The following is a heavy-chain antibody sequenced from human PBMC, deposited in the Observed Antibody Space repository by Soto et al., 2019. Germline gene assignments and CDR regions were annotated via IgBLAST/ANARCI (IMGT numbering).Heavy chain of an antibody. D-gene: IGHD5-18*01. CDR1: GFTFSSYS. V-gene: IGHV3-21*01. Sequence: GSLRLSCAASGFTFSSYSMNWVRQAPGKGLEWVSSISSSSYIYYADSVKGRFTISRDNAKNSLYLQMNSLRAEDTAVYYCARDLGKKYSYGPDYWGQGTLVTVSS. CDR3: ARDLGKKYSYGPDY. J-gene: IGHJ4*02. CDR2: ISSSSYI.